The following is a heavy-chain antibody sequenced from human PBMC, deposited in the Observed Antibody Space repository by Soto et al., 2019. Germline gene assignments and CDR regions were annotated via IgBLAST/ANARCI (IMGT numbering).Heavy chain of an antibody. CDR1: GGSISSGGYS. J-gene: IGHJ4*02. V-gene: IGHV4-30-2*01. CDR2: IYHSGSA. Sequence: SETLSLTCAVSGGSISSGGYSWSWIRQPPGKGLEWIGYIYHSGSAYYNPSLKSRVTISVDRSKNQFSLKLSSVTAADTAVYYCARSRSGYYYFDYWGQGTLVTVSS. CDR3: ARSRSGYYYFDY. D-gene: IGHD3-3*01.